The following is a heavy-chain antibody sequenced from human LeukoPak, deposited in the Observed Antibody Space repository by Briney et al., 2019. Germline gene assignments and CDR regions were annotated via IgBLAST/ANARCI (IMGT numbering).Heavy chain of an antibody. CDR2: ISSNGGST. CDR3: ARDLRTHIAYWYFDL. D-gene: IGHD1-7*01. J-gene: IGHJ2*01. CDR1: GFTFSSYA. V-gene: IGHV3-64*01. Sequence: GGSLRLSCAASGFTFSSYAMHWVRQAPGKGLEYVSAISSNGGSTYYANSVKGRSTISRDNSKNTLYLQMGSLRAEDMAVYYCARDLRTHIAYWYFDLWGRGTLVTVSS.